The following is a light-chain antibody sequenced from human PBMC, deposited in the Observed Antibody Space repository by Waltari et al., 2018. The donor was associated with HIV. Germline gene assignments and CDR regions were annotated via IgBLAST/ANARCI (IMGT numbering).Light chain of an antibody. CDR2: GAS. V-gene: IGKV3-20*01. CDR3: QQYGDSPET. J-gene: IGKJ1*01. CDR1: QIVSSAY. Sequence: EIVLTQSPGTLSLSPGERATLSCRASQIVSSAYLSWYQQKHGQAPSLLIYGASTRATGVPEMCSGSGFGTDFTLTITRLEPEDFAFYYCQQYGDSPETFGQGARVQI.